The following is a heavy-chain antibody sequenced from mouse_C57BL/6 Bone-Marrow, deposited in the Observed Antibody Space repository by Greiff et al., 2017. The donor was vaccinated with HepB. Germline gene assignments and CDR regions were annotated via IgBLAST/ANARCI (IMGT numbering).Heavy chain of an antibody. CDR2: IWTGGGT. D-gene: IGHD1-1*01. CDR1: GFSLTSYA. CDR3: ARNPYYYGSSAGFAY. J-gene: IGHJ3*01. Sequence: VKLMESGPGLVAPSQSLSITCTVSGFSLTSYAISWVRQPPGKGLEWLGVIWTGGGTNYNSALKSRLSISKDNSKSQVFLKMNSLQTDDTARYYCARNPYYYGSSAGFAYWGQGTLVTVSA. V-gene: IGHV2-9-1*01.